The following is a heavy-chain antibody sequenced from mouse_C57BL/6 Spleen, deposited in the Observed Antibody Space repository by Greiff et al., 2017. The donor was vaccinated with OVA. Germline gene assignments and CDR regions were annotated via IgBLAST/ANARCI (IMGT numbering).Heavy chain of an antibody. V-gene: IGHV1-81*01. J-gene: IGHJ1*03. CDR3: ARRDGSSYGRYWYFDV. Sequence: VQLQQSGAELARPGASVKLSCKASGYTFTSYGISWVKQRTGQGLEWIGEIYPRSGNTYYHEKFKGKATLTADKASSTAYMELRSLTSEDSAVYFCARRDGSSYGRYWYFDVWGTGTTVTVSS. D-gene: IGHD1-1*01. CDR1: GYTFTSYG. CDR2: IYPRSGNT.